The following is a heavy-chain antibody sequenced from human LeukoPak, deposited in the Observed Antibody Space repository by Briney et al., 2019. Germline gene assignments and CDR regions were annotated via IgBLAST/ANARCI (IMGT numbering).Heavy chain of an antibody. CDR1: GYSFTSYW. V-gene: IGHV5-51*01. D-gene: IGHD6-13*01. Sequence: GESLKISCKGSGYSFTSYWIAWVRQMPGKGLEWMGIIYPGDSDTRYSPSFQGQVTISADKSISTAYLQWSSLKASDTAMYYCARQSSSWYKGIDYWGQGTLVTVSS. CDR2: IYPGDSDT. CDR3: ARQSSSWYKGIDY. J-gene: IGHJ4*02.